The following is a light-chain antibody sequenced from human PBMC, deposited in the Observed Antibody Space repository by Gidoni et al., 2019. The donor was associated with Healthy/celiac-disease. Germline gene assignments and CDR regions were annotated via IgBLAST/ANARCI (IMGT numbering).Light chain of an antibody. Sequence: DIALTQSPGTLSLSPGERATLSCRAIQSVSSSYLAWYQQKPGQAPRLLIYGASSRATGIPDRFSGSGSGTDFTLTISRLEPEDFAVYYCQQYGSSSTFGQGTRLEIK. V-gene: IGKV3-20*01. CDR3: QQYGSSST. CDR2: GAS. CDR1: QSVSSSY. J-gene: IGKJ5*01.